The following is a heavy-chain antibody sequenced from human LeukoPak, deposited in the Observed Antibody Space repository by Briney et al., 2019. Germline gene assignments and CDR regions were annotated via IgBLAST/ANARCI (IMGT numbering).Heavy chain of an antibody. CDR1: GYIFTSYW. CDR2: IYPGDSDT. Sequence: GESLKISCQGSGYIFTSYWIGWVRQMPGKGLEWMGFIYPGDSDTKYSPSFQGQVTMSADRSISVAYLQWSSLKASDTAMYYCARHGVGSSWFGFDFWGQGTLVTVSS. J-gene: IGHJ4*02. CDR3: ARHGVGSSWFGFDF. D-gene: IGHD6-13*01. V-gene: IGHV5-51*01.